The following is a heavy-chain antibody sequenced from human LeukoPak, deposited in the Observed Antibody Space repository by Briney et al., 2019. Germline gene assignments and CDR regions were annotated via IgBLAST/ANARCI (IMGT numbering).Heavy chain of an antibody. Sequence: SETLSLTCTVSGGSISSYYWSWIRQPPGKGLEWIGYIYYSGSTNYNPSLKSLVPISGDTYKNQFSLKLSSVTAAHTAVYFCAADGSGSRYYNYMDVWGKGGTVTVSS. D-gene: IGHD3-10*01. CDR3: AADGSGSRYYNYMDV. J-gene: IGHJ6*03. CDR1: GGSISSYY. V-gene: IGHV4-59*01. CDR2: IYYSGST.